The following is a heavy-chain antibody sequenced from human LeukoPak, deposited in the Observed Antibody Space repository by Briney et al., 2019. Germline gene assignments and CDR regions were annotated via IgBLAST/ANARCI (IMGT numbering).Heavy chain of an antibody. J-gene: IGHJ4*02. CDR1: GSSIGTSHW. Sequence: SDTLSLTCTVSGSSIGTSHWWGWFRQPPGKGLEWIANIYYSGSTSYNPSLESRVTMSVDMSNNQISLQLSSVTAVDTAVYYCARKESGYKPFDYWGQGTLVTVSS. V-gene: IGHV4-28*01. D-gene: IGHD5-12*01. CDR2: IYYSGST. CDR3: ARKESGYKPFDY.